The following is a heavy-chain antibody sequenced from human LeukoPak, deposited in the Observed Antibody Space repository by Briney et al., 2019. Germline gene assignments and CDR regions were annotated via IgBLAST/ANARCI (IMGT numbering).Heavy chain of an antibody. Sequence: PGGSLRLSCAASGFTFNSYAMSWVRQDPGKGLEWVSVISGSGGNTDYAVYVKGRFTISRDNSKNTLYLQMISLRAEDTAVYYCAKAAEPHYYDSSGYVNYWGQGTLVTVSS. V-gene: IGHV3-23*01. CDR2: ISGSGGNT. CDR3: AKAAEPHYYDSSGYVNY. CDR1: GFTFNSYA. J-gene: IGHJ4*02. D-gene: IGHD3-22*01.